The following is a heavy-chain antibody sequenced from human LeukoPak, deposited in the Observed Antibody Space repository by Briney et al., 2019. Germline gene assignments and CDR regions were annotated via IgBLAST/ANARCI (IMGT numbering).Heavy chain of an antibody. CDR1: GGSMSTYY. CDR2: IYYSGST. V-gene: IGHV4-59*01. D-gene: IGHD3-10*01. Sequence: PSETLSLTCTVSGGSMSTYYWSWLRQPPVKGLEWIGYIYYSGSTNYNPSLESRVTISVDTSKNQFSLKLSSVTAADTAVYYCARGPGTYYNDFDDWGQGTLVTVSS. J-gene: IGHJ4*02. CDR3: ARGPGTYYNDFDD.